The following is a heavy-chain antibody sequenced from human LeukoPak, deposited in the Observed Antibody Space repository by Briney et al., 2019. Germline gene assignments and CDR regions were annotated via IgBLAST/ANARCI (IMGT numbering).Heavy chain of an antibody. Sequence: GGSLRLSCAASGFTFSSYSMNWVRQAPGKGLEWVSYISSSSSTIYYADSVKGRFTISRDNAKNSLYLQMNSLRAEDTAVYYCARGSKRFLEWLPYFDYWGQGTLVTVSS. CDR3: ARGSKRFLEWLPYFDY. CDR2: ISSSSSTI. D-gene: IGHD3-3*01. V-gene: IGHV3-48*01. J-gene: IGHJ4*02. CDR1: GFTFSSYS.